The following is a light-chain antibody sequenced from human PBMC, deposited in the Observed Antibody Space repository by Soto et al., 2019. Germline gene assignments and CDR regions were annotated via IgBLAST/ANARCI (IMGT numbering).Light chain of an antibody. Sequence: QSALTQPHSVSGSPGQSVTISCTGTNSDVGRYNSVSWYQQLPGKAPQLIISAVRQRPSGVPDRFSGSKSGNTASLTVSGVQADDEADYYCSSYAGSNSFVFGTGTKVTVL. CDR2: AVR. V-gene: IGLV2-11*01. CDR3: SSYAGSNSFV. J-gene: IGLJ1*01. CDR1: NSDVGRYNS.